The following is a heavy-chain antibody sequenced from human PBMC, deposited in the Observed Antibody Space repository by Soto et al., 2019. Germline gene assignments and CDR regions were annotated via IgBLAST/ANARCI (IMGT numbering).Heavy chain of an antibody. CDR3: ARQMHSWDLLRSSAFDI. D-gene: IGHD1-26*01. Sequence: PGESLKISCKGSGYSFTSYWIGWVRQMPGKGLEWMGIIYPGDSDTRYSPSFQGQVTISADKSISTAYLQWSSLKASDTAMYYCARQMHSWDLLRSSAFDIRGQRTMVTVSS. CDR1: GYSFTSYW. CDR2: IYPGDSDT. J-gene: IGHJ3*02. V-gene: IGHV5-51*01.